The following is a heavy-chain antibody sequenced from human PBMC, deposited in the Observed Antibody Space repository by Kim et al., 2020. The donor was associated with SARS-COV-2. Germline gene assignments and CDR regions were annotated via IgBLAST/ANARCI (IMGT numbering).Heavy chain of an antibody. V-gene: IGHV1-69*04. CDR1: GGTFSSYT. J-gene: IGHJ5*02. CDR2: IIPILGIA. D-gene: IGHD2-2*01. CDR3: ARDYPKTPYQLLWRWFDP. Sequence: SVKVSCKASGGTFSSYTISWVRQAPGQGLEWMGRIIPILGIANYAQKFQGRVTITADKSTSTAYMELSSLRSEDTAVYYCARDYPKTPYQLLWRWFDPWGQGTLVTVSS.